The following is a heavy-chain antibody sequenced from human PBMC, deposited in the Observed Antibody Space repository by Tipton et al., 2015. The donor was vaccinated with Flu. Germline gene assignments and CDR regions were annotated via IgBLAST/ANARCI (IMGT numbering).Heavy chain of an antibody. J-gene: IGHJ5*02. CDR1: GYSFTSYW. CDR2: IYPGDSDT. V-gene: IGHV5-51*01. D-gene: IGHD2-15*01. CDR3: ARQGKYCSGGSCYSGGWFDP. Sequence: VQLVQSGAEVKKPGESLKISCKGSGYSFTSYWIGWVRQMPGKGLEWMGIIYPGDSDTGYSPSFQGQVTISADKSISTAYLQWSSLKASDTAMYYCARQGKYCSGGSCYSGGWFDPWGQGTLVTVSS.